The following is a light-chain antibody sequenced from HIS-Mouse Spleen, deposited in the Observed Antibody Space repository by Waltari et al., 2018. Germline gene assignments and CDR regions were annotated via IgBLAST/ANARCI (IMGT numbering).Light chain of an antibody. V-gene: IGLV2-11*01. CDR1: SSDVGGYNY. Sequence: QSALTQPRSVSGSPGQSVTISCTETSSDVGGYNYVSWYQQHPGKAPKLMIYDVSNRPSGVPDRFSGSKSGNTASLTISGLQAEDEADYYCCSYAGSYTGVFGTGTKVTVL. J-gene: IGLJ1*01. CDR2: DVS. CDR3: CSYAGSYTGV.